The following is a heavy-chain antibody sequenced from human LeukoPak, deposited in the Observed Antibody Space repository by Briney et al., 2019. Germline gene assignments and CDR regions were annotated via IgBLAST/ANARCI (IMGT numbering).Heavy chain of an antibody. D-gene: IGHD3-9*01. J-gene: IGHJ4*02. Sequence: ASVKVSCKASGYTFTSNGINWVRQARGQGVEWMGWISAYNGNTNNSQKLQGRVTMTTDTSTSTAYMELRSLRSDDTAVYYCARGAPTELRYFDWLLRARATLADLDYWGQGTLVTVSS. CDR1: GYTFTSNG. CDR2: ISAYNGNT. CDR3: ARGAPTELRYFDWLLRARATLADLDY. V-gene: IGHV1-18*01.